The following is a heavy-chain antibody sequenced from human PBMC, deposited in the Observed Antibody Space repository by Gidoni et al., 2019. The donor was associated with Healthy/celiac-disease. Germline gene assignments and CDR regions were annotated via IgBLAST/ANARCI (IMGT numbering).Heavy chain of an antibody. Sequence: QVQLVESGGGVVQPGRSLRLSCAASGFTFSSYGMHWVRQAPGKGLEWVAVIWYDGSNKYYADSVKGRFTISRDNSKNTLYLQMNSLRAEDTAVYYCAREGVPYCSRTSCKRMGWFDPWGQGTLVTVSS. CDR3: AREGVPYCSRTSCKRMGWFDP. CDR1: GFTFSSYG. D-gene: IGHD2-2*01. V-gene: IGHV3-33*01. CDR2: IWYDGSNK. J-gene: IGHJ5*02.